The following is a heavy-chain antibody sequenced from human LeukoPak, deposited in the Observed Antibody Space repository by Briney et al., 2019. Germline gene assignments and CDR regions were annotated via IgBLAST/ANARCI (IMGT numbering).Heavy chain of an antibody. CDR2: INWNGGST. D-gene: IGHD3-22*01. Sequence: GGSLRLSCAASGFTFDDYGMSWGRQAPGKGLEWVSGINWNGGSTGYAESVKGRFTISRDNAKNSLYLQMNSLRAEDTALYHCARVDYYDSSGYYYAPLDYWGQGTLVTVSS. CDR3: ARVDYYDSSGYYYAPLDY. V-gene: IGHV3-20*01. J-gene: IGHJ4*02. CDR1: GFTFDDYG.